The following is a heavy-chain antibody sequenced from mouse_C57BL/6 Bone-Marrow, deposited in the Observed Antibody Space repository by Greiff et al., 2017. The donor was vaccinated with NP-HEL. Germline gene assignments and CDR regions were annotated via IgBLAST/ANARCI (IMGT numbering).Heavy chain of an antibody. CDR2: IYPRSGNT. Sequence: QVQLKESGAELARPGASVKLSCKASGYTFTSYGISWVKQRPGQGLEWIGEIYPRSGNTYYNEKFKGKATLTADKSSSTAYMELRSLTSEDSAVYFCARGGLRAWFADWGQGTLVTVSA. CDR3: ARGGLRAWFAD. D-gene: IGHD2-4*01. V-gene: IGHV1-81*01. CDR1: GYTFTSYG. J-gene: IGHJ3*01.